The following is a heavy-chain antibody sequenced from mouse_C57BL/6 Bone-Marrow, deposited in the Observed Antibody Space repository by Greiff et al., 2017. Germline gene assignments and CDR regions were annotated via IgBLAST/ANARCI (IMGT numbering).Heavy chain of an antibody. Sequence: VKLMESGAELARPGASVKLSCKASGYTFTSYGISWVKQRTGQGLEWIGEIYPRSGNTYYNEKFKGKATLTADKSSSTAYMELRSLTSEDSAVYFCASRYYYGSSYYYWGQGTTLTVSS. CDR1: GYTFTSYG. J-gene: IGHJ2*01. CDR3: ASRYYYGSSYYY. D-gene: IGHD1-1*01. V-gene: IGHV1-81*01. CDR2: IYPRSGNT.